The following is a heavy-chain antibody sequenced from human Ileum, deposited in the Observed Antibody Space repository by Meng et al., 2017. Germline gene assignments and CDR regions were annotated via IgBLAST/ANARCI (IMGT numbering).Heavy chain of an antibody. V-gene: IGHV3-30*18. CDR1: GFTLSAHD. CDR2: IPFDRTPP. D-gene: IGHD1-1*01. Sequence: QVQVGESGGGVVRPGRSVRLSCVVSGFTLSAHDMHWVRQTPDKGLEWVAAIPFDRTPPSHGVPVQGRFTASRDNSKNTVFLQMDSLKTDDTAVYYCAKGNGGSTYGILDYWGQGTLVTVSS. J-gene: IGHJ4*02. CDR3: AKGNGGSTYGILDY.